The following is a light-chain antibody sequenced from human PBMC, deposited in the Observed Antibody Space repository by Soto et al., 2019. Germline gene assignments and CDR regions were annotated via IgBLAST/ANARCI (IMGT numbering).Light chain of an antibody. J-gene: IGKJ1*01. V-gene: IGKV1-5*03. Sequence: DTQMTQSPSSLPASVADRVTITCRASQSISSWLAWYQQKPGKAPKLLIYKASSLESGVPSRFSGSGSGTEFTLTISSLQPDDFATYYCQQYNSYSWTFGQGTKVDIK. CDR3: QQYNSYSWT. CDR1: QSISSW. CDR2: KAS.